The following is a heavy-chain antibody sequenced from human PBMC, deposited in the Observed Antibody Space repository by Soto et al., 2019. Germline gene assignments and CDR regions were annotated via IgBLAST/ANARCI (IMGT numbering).Heavy chain of an antibody. CDR2: IYYSGST. CDR3: DFMVRPNWFDP. J-gene: IGHJ5*02. D-gene: IGHD3-10*01. Sequence: SETLSLTCTVSGGSISSGGYYWSWIRQHPGKGLEWIGYIYYSGSTYYNPSLKSRVTISVDTSKNQFSLKLSSVTAADTAVYYCDFMVRPNWFDPWGQGTPVTVSS. CDR1: GGSISSGGYY. V-gene: IGHV4-31*03.